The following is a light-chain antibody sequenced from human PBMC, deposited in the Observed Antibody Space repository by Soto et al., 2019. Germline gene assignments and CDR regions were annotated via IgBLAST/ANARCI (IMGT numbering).Light chain of an antibody. CDR2: GAS. CDR3: QHYNKAPWT. J-gene: IGKJ1*01. CDR1: QAIYTF. V-gene: IGKV1-27*01. Sequence: IQMTQSPSSLSASVGDRVTITCRASQAIYTFLAWYQQRPGKAPELLIYGASTLQPGVPSRFSGGGSGTHFILTISSLQPEDVATYYCQHYNKAPWTFGQGTKV.